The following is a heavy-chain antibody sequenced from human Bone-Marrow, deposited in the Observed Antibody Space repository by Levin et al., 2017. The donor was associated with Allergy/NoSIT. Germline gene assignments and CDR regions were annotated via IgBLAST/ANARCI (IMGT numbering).Heavy chain of an antibody. D-gene: IGHD1-26*01. CDR1: GGSISSYY. Sequence: GSLRLSCTVSGGSISSYYLTWIRQPPGKGLEWVAYIDYSGSSSYNPSLKSRATISVDRPKSQFSLKLTSVTAADTAVYYCARGEPRGPEFDYWGQGTLVTVSS. CDR3: ARGEPRGPEFDY. J-gene: IGHJ4*02. V-gene: IGHV4-59*01. CDR2: IDYSGSS.